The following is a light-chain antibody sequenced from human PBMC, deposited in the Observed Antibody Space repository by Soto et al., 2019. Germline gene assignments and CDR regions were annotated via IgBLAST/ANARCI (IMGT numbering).Light chain of an antibody. J-gene: IGKJ3*01. CDR2: GAS. V-gene: IGKV3-15*01. CDR1: QGVSSN. Sequence: EIEMTQSPATLSVSPGERATLSCRASQGVSSNLAWYQQKPGQAPRLLISGASTRATGIPAKFSGSGSATEFTLTISSLQSEDFAVYYCQQYNKWPYTFGPGTKVELK. CDR3: QQYNKWPYT.